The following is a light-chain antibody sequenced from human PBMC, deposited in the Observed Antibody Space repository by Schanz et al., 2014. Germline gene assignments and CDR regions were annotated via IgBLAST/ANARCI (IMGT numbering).Light chain of an antibody. CDR3: QHYNNWPPLMYT. Sequence: ETVMTQSPATLSVSPGERATLSCRASQSISNNLAWYQQKRGQAPRLLIFGASIRATGVPARFSGSGSGTEFTLTISSLQSEDFAVYFCQHYNNWPPLMYTFGQGTKLEMK. V-gene: IGKV3-15*01. CDR2: GAS. J-gene: IGKJ2*01. CDR1: QSISNN.